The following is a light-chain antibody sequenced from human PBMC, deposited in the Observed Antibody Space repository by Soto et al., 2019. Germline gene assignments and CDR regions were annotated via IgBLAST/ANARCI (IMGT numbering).Light chain of an antibody. CDR1: QGISNY. J-gene: IGKJ4*01. CDR3: QKYNSDLLT. CDR2: AAS. Sequence: DIELTQSPSSLSASVGDSVTITCRASQGISNYLAWYQQKTGKVPKILLYAASTLQSGGPSRCSGSGSGTDFTLTISRLQPEDVLTYYCQKYNSDLLTFGGGTKVDIK. V-gene: IGKV1-27*01.